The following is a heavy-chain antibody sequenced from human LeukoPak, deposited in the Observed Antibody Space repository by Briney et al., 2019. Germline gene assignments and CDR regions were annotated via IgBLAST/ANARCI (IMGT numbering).Heavy chain of an antibody. CDR3: ARAGYCSGGSCGEGFDY. CDR2: INHSGST. V-gene: IGHV4-34*01. CDR1: GGSFSGYY. J-gene: IGHJ4*02. Sequence: PSETLSLTCAVYGGSFSGYYWSWLRQPPGKGLEWIGEINHSGSTNYNPSLKSRVTISVDTSKNQFPLKLSSVTAADTAVYYCARAGYCSGGSCGEGFDYWGQGTLVTVSS. D-gene: IGHD2-15*01.